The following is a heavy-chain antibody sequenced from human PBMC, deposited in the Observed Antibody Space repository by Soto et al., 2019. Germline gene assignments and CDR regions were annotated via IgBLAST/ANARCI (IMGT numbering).Heavy chain of an antibody. J-gene: IGHJ4*02. CDR3: AHRLIVGDAI. D-gene: IGHD1-26*01. CDR1: GGSISNSNW. CDR2: IYHSGST. Sequence: QVQLQESGPGLVKPSGTLSLTCGVFGGSISNSNWWTWVRQPPGKGLEWIGEIYHSGSTNYNSSLMSRVTISLDKVNNQFSLKLTSVTAEDTAVYYCAHRLIVGDAIWGQGTLVTVSS. V-gene: IGHV4-4*02.